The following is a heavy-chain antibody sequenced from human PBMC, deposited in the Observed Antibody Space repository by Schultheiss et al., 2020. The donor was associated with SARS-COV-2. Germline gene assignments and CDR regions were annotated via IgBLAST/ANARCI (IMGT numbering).Heavy chain of an antibody. J-gene: IGHJ6*02. CDR3: ARAPLLNIRYGMDV. CDR1: GFTFSSYG. V-gene: IGHV3-33*08. D-gene: IGHD2/OR15-2a*01. Sequence: GGSLRLSCAASGFTFSSYGMHWVRQAPGKGLEWVAVIWYDGSNKDYADSVKGRFTISRDKSKNTVFLQMNSLRSEDTAVYYCARAPLLNIRYGMDVWGQGTTVTVSS. CDR2: IWYDGSNK.